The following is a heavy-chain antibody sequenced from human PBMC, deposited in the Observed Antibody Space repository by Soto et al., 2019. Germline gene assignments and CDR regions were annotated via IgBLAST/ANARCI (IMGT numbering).Heavy chain of an antibody. CDR2: IYYSGST. CDR3: ARYCSSTSCYKGFDY. J-gene: IGHJ4*02. CDR1: GGSISSGGYY. D-gene: IGHD2-2*02. V-gene: IGHV4-31*03. Sequence: QVQLQESGPGLVKPSQTLSLTCTVSGGSISSGGYYWSWIRQHPGKGLEWIGYIYYSGSTYYNPSLKSRVTISADTSKNQFFLKLSSVTAADTAVYYCARYCSSTSCYKGFDYWGQGTLVTVSS.